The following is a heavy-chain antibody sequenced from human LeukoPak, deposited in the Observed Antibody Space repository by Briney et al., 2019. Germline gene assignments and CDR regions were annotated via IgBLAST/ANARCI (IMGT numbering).Heavy chain of an antibody. V-gene: IGHV4-34*01. CDR1: GGSFSGYY. J-gene: IGHJ4*02. CDR3: ARLAADLAYCGGDCYPNFDY. CDR2: INHSGST. Sequence: SETLSLTCAVYGGSFSGYYWSWIRQPPGKGLEWIGEINHSGSTNYNPSLKSRVTISVDTSKNQFSLKLSSVTAADTAVYYCARLAADLAYCGGDCYPNFDYWGQGTLVTVSS. D-gene: IGHD2-21*02.